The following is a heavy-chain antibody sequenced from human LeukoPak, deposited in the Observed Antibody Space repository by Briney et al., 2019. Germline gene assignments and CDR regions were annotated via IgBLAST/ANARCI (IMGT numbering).Heavy chain of an antibody. CDR3: ARDGRGSSFPYCYYYGMDV. CDR1: GGSISSGGYY. V-gene: IGHV4-31*03. CDR2: IYYSGST. J-gene: IGHJ6*04. D-gene: IGHD2-15*01. Sequence: SETLSLTCTVSGGSISSGGYYWSWIRQHPGKGLEWIGYIYYSGSTYYNPSLKSRVTISVDTSKNQFSLKLSSVTAADTAVYYCARDGRGSSFPYCYYYGMDVWGKGTTVTVSS.